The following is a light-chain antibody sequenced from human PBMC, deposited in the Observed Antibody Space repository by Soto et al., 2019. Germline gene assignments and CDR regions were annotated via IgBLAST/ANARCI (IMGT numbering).Light chain of an antibody. CDR1: QGISNY. V-gene: IGKV1-27*01. CDR2: AAS. Sequence: DIQMTQTPSSLSASVGDRVTITCRASQGISNYLAWYQQKPGKVPKLLIYAASTLQSGVPSRFSGSGSGTDFTLTISGLQPDDVAMYYCQEYNSAPWTFGQGTKVEIK. J-gene: IGKJ1*01. CDR3: QEYNSAPWT.